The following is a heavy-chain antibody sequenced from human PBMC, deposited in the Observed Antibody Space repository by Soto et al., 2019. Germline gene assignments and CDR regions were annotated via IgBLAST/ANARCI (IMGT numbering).Heavy chain of an antibody. CDR3: AREGIQRGPGKSDSYYGLDA. Sequence: ASVKVSCKASGYTFTSYDINWVRQATGQGLEWMGWMNPNSGNTGYAQKFQGRVTMTRNTSISTAYMELSSLRSEDTAVYYCAREGIQRGPGKSDSYYGLDAWGQGTTVAVFS. CDR2: MNPNSGNT. CDR1: GYTFTSYD. V-gene: IGHV1-8*01. J-gene: IGHJ6*02. D-gene: IGHD5-18*01.